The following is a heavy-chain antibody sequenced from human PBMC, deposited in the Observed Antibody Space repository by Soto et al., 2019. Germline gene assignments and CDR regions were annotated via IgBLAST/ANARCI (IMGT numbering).Heavy chain of an antibody. V-gene: IGHV3-7*04. Sequence: LRLSCAASGFTFSSYWMSWVRQAPGKGLEWVANIKQDGSEKYYVDSVKGRFTISRDNAKNSLYLQMNSLRAEDTAVYYCARGPVTKGFWYFDYWGQGTLVTVSS. D-gene: IGHD3-3*01. CDR1: GFTFSSYW. J-gene: IGHJ4*02. CDR2: IKQDGSEK. CDR3: ARGPVTKGFWYFDY.